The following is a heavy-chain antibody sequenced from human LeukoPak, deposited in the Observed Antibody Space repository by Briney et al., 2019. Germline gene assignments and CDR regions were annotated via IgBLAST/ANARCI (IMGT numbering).Heavy chain of an antibody. Sequence: GGSLRLSCAASGFTFSNYAMHWVRQAPGKGLEWVAVISYDGSNKYNADSVKGRFTISRDNSKNTLYLQMNSLRAEDTAVYYCARDLGYSSGWYYFDYWGQGTLVTVSS. V-gene: IGHV3-30-3*01. D-gene: IGHD6-19*01. CDR2: ISYDGSNK. J-gene: IGHJ4*02. CDR3: ARDLGYSSGWYYFDY. CDR1: GFTFSNYA.